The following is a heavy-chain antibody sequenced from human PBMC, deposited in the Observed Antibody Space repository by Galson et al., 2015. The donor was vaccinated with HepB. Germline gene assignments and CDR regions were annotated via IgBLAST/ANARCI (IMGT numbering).Heavy chain of an antibody. J-gene: IGHJ4*02. CDR1: GFIFTNYD. CDR2: VSGSGITT. D-gene: IGHD3-3*01. V-gene: IGHV3-23*01. Sequence: SLRLSCATSGFIFTNYDMHWVRQAPGKGLEWVSGVSGSGITTYYADSVKGRFTISRDNSKNTLYLQMNSLRAKDTAVYYCAKVPGPGYDFWSGYYPFHSWGQGTQVTVSS. CDR3: AKVPGPGYDFWSGYYPFHS.